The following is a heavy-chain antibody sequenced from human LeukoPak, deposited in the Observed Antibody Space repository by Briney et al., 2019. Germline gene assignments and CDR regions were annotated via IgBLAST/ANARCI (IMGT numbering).Heavy chain of an antibody. Sequence: GGSLRLSCAASGFTFSRLAMTWVRQAPGKGLEWVSTISASGPYYADAVRGRFTISRDNSKNTLYLQMNSLRAEDTAVYYCAKVWSRQLWPNWGQGTLVTVSS. CDR1: GFTFSRLA. J-gene: IGHJ4*02. CDR2: ISASGP. D-gene: IGHD5-18*01. CDR3: AKVWSRQLWPN. V-gene: IGHV3-23*01.